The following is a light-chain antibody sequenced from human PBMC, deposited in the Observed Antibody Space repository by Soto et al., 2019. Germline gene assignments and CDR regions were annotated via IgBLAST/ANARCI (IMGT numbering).Light chain of an antibody. CDR2: EVS. Sequence: QSVLTQPASVSGSPGQSITISCTGTSSDVGGYNYVSWYQQQSGKAPKLMTHEVSNRPSGVSNRFSGSKSGNTASLTISGLQAEDEADYYCSSYTSSRAYVFGIGTKVTVL. CDR1: SSDVGGYNY. V-gene: IGLV2-14*01. CDR3: SSYTSSRAYV. J-gene: IGLJ1*01.